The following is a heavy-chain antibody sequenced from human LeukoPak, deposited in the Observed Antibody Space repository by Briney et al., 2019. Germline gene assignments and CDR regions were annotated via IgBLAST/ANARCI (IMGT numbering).Heavy chain of an antibody. CDR2: ISIYHGNT. D-gene: IGHD2-2*01. CDR3: AREIIPAALTGAYGMDV. J-gene: IGHJ6*02. V-gene: IGHV1-18*01. Sequence: ASVKVSCKASGYTFKTYGISWVRQPPGEGLEWMGWISIYHGNTHYAQRFQGRVTLTTDTSTSTAYMELRTLRSDDTGVYYCAREIIPAALTGAYGMDVWGQGTTVTVSS. CDR1: GYTFKTYG.